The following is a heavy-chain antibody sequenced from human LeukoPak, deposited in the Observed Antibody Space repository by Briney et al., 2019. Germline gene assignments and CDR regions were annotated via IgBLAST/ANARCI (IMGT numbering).Heavy chain of an antibody. Sequence: RTSQTLSLTCTVSGGSISSGSYYWSRIRQPAGKGREWIGRIYTSGSTNYNPSLKSRVTISVDTSKNQFSLKLSSVTAADTAVYYCARYRGFGVVIMDDAFDIWGQGTMVTVSS. D-gene: IGHD3-3*01. J-gene: IGHJ3*02. CDR1: GGSISSGSYY. CDR3: ARYRGFGVVIMDDAFDI. CDR2: IYTSGST. V-gene: IGHV4-61*02.